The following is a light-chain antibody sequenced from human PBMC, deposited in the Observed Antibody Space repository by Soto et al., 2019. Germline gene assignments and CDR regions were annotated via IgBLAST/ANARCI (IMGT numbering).Light chain of an antibody. J-gene: IGKJ2*01. Sequence: EIVLTQSPATLSLSPGERATLSCRASQSVSSYLAWYQQKPGQAPRLLIYDASNRATGIPARFSGSGCGTDVTLTISSLEPEDFAVYYCQQRSNWPPYTFGQGTKLEIK. CDR3: QQRSNWPPYT. CDR1: QSVSSY. V-gene: IGKV3-11*01. CDR2: DAS.